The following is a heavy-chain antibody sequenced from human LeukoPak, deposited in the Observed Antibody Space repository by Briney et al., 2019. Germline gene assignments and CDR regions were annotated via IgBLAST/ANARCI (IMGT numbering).Heavy chain of an antibody. J-gene: IGHJ6*04. CDR3: AREMGAGYYYYYGMDV. D-gene: IGHD4/OR15-4a*01. CDR1: GFTFSSYS. CDR2: ISSSSSYI. V-gene: IGHV3-21*01. Sequence: GGSLRLSCAASGFTFSSYSMNWVRQAPGKGLEWVSSISSSSSYIYYADSVKGRFTISRDNAMNSLYLQMNSLRAEDTAVYYCAREMGAGYYYYYGMDVWGKGTTVTVSS.